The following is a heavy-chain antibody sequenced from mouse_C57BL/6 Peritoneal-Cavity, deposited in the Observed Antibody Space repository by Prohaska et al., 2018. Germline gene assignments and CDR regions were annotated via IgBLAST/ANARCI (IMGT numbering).Heavy chain of an antibody. J-gene: IGHJ1*03. CDR1: GIDFSRYW. V-gene: IGHV4-1*01. D-gene: IGHD4-1*01. Sequence: EVKLLQSGGGLVQPGGSLKLSCAASGIDFSRYWMSWVRRAPWKGLEWIGEINPDSSTINYAPSLKDKVSISRDNAKNTLYLQMSKVRSEDTALYYCASPNWDWYFDVWGTGTTVTVSS. CDR2: INPDSSTI. CDR3: ASPNWDWYFDV.